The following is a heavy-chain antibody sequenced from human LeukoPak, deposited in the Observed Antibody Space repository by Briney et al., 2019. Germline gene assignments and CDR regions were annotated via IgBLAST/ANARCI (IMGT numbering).Heavy chain of an antibody. CDR1: GFTFSSYA. Sequence: GGSLRLSCAASGFTFSSYAMHWVRQAPGKGLEWVSAISGSGGDTYYADSVKGRFTISRDNSKNTLYVQMNSLRAEDTAVYYCAEHPSMPRGPGYWGQGTLVTVSS. V-gene: IGHV3-23*01. CDR2: ISGSGGDT. J-gene: IGHJ4*02. D-gene: IGHD3-10*01. CDR3: AEHPSMPRGPGY.